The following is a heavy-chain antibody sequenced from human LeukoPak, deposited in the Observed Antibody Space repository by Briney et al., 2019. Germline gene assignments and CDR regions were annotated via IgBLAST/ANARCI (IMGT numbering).Heavy chain of an antibody. Sequence: PSETLSLTCAVYGGSFSGYYWSWIRQPPGKGLEWIGEINHSGSTNYNPSLKSRVTISVDTSKNQFSLKLSSVTAADTAVYYCASWSLGDQPQSLPARYGMDVWAKGPRSPSP. CDR1: GGSFSGYY. J-gene: IGHJ6*02. D-gene: IGHD3-16*01. V-gene: IGHV4-34*01. CDR3: ASWSLGDQPQSLPARYGMDV. CDR2: INHSGST.